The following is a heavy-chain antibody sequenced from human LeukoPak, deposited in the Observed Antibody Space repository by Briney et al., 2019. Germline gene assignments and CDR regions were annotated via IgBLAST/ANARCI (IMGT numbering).Heavy chain of an antibody. CDR1: GGSISSSSYY. J-gene: IGHJ6*03. V-gene: IGHV4-39*07. D-gene: IGHD3-16*01. Sequence: PSETLSLTCTVSGGSISSSSYYWGWIRQPPGKGLEWIGSIYYSGSTYYNPSLKSRVTISVDTSKNQFSLKLSSVTAADTAVYYCARDQGGGGYLGYYYYYMDVWGKGTTVTVSS. CDR2: IYYSGST. CDR3: ARDQGGGGYLGYYYYYMDV.